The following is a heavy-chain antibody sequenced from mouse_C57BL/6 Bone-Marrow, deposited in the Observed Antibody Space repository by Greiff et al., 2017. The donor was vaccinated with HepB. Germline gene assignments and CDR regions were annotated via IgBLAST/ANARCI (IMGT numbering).Heavy chain of an antibody. CDR1: GYTFTDYY. CDR3: AKSPTVVARDYAMDY. D-gene: IGHD1-1*01. Sequence: EVQLQQSGPVLVKPGASVKMSCKASGYTFTDYYMNWVKQSHGKSLEWIGVINPYNGGTSYNQKFKGKATLTVDKSSSTAYMELNSLTSEDSAVYYCAKSPTVVARDYAMDYWGQGTSVTVS. J-gene: IGHJ4*01. V-gene: IGHV1-19*01. CDR2: INPYNGGT.